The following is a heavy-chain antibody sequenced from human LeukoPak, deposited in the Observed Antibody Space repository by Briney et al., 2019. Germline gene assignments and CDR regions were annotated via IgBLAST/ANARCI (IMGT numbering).Heavy chain of an antibody. V-gene: IGHV3-21*01. CDR3: ARDQVGATFGY. CDR2: ISSSSASI. Sequence: SGGSLRLSCVGSGFTFSNYDMNWVRQAPGKGLEWVSSISSSSASIYYADSVKGRFTISRDNAKNSLYLQMNSLRAEDTAVYYCARDQVGATFGYWGQGTLVTVSS. D-gene: IGHD1-26*01. CDR1: GFTFSNYD. J-gene: IGHJ4*02.